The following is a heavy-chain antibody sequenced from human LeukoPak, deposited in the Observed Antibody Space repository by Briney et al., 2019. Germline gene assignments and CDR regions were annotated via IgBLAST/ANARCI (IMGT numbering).Heavy chain of an antibody. CDR2: MICNRGSI. Sequence: EPGSSLRLSCSASGFTSEVYATHGVPDAPQGGAEGGSGMICNRGSISSTDPVRVRFTNYRENAKSSLYMQMNSLRAEVTALYYCAKDRLPGIAAAGKSDAFDIWGQGTMVTVSS. V-gene: IGHV3-9*02. CDR3: AKDRLPGIAAAGKSDAFDI. CDR1: GFTSEVYA. D-gene: IGHD6-25*01. J-gene: IGHJ3*02.